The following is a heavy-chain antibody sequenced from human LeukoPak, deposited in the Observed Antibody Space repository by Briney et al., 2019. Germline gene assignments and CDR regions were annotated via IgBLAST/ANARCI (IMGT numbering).Heavy chain of an antibody. D-gene: IGHD3-22*01. CDR2: IIPIFGTA. J-gene: IGHJ4*02. V-gene: IGHV1-69*01. CDR1: GGTFSSYA. Sequence: GSSVTVSCKASGGTFSSYAISWVRQAPGQGLEWMGGIIPIFGTANYAQKFQGRVTITADESTSTAYMELSSLRSEDTAVYYCARPATYYYDSSDYYFDCWGQGTLVTVSS. CDR3: ARPATYYYDSSDYYFDC.